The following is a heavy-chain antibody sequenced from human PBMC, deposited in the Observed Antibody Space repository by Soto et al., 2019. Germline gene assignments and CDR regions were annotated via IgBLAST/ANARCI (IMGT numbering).Heavy chain of an antibody. CDR2: ISYDGSNK. CDR3: AKDAGYSSSCIFQH. D-gene: IGHD6-13*01. Sequence: PGGSLRLSCAASGFTFSSYGMHWVRQAPGKGLEWVAVISYDGSNKYYADSVKGRFTISRDNSKNTLYLQMNSLRAEDTAVYYCAKDAGYSSSCIFQHWGQGTLVTVSS. CDR1: GFTFSSYG. V-gene: IGHV3-30*18. J-gene: IGHJ1*01.